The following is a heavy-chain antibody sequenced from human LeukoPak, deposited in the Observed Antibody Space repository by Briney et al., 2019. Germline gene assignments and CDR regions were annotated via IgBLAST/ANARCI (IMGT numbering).Heavy chain of an antibody. CDR3: AKDFKRYCSGGSCYYFDY. CDR1: GSAFSRSW. Sequence: GGSLRLSCAASGSAFSRSWIHWVRQAPGKGLEWVSYISSSGSNIYNADSVKGRFTISRDNAKNSLYLQMNSLRAEDTAVYYCAKDFKRYCSGGSCYYFDYWGQGTLVTVSS. V-gene: IGHV3-48*04. J-gene: IGHJ4*02. D-gene: IGHD2-15*01. CDR2: ISSSGSNI.